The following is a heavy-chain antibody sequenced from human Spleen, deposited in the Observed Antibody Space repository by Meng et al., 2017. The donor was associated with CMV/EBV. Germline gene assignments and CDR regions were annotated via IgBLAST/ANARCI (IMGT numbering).Heavy chain of an antibody. Sequence: SVKVSCKTSGYTFSGYYMYWVRQAPGQGLEWMGGIMPILAMADYAQKFQGRVTITADTSTSTAYLELSSLRSEDTAVYYCAVPPRGVSDQDYAMDVWGQGTTVTVSS. J-gene: IGHJ6*01. D-gene: IGHD5/OR15-5a*01. V-gene: IGHV1-69*10. CDR3: AVPPRGVSDQDYAMDV. CDR2: IMPILAMA. CDR1: GYTFSGYY.